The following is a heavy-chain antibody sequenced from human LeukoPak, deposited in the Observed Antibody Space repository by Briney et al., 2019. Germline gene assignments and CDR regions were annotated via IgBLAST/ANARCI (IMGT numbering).Heavy chain of an antibody. Sequence: GESLKISCQRSGYSFTSYWSGWVRQMPGKGLEWMGIIYPGDSDTRYSPSFQGQVTISADKSISTAYLQWSSLKASDTAMYYCARAVYDFWSGYSDYWGQGTLVAVSS. V-gene: IGHV5-51*01. CDR1: GYSFTSYW. D-gene: IGHD3-3*01. CDR2: IYPGDSDT. CDR3: ARAVYDFWSGYSDY. J-gene: IGHJ4*02.